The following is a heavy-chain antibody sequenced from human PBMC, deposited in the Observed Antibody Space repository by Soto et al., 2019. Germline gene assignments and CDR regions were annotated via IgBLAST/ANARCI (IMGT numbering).Heavy chain of an antibody. J-gene: IGHJ6*02. D-gene: IGHD2-2*01. Sequence: ASVKVSCKASGYSFTDYYMHWVRQAPGQGLEWTGWINFNSGGTQYAQKFQGWVTMTRDTSISTAYMELRLRSDDTAVYYCARDSGGAIVVIPAAYGMDVWGQGTTVTVSS. CDR1: GYSFTDYY. V-gene: IGHV1-2*04. CDR2: INFNSGGT. CDR3: ARDSGGAIVVIPAAYGMDV.